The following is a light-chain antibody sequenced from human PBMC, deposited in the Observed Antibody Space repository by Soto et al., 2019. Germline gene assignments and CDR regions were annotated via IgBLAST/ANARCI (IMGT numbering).Light chain of an antibody. J-gene: IGKJ4*01. CDR2: AAF. V-gene: IGKV1-39*01. Sequence: DIQMTQSPSSLSASVGDGVTITCRASQSISSYLNWYQQRPGKAPKLLIYAAFSLQSGVPSRFSGSGSGTDSTLTITSLQPEDVATYYCQQGYSTLLTFGGGTKVDIK. CDR3: QQGYSTLLT. CDR1: QSISSY.